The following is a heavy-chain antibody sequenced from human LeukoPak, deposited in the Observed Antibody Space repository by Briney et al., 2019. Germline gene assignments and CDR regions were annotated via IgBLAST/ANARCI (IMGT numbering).Heavy chain of an antibody. Sequence: PSETLSLTCTVSGGSISSYYWSWIRQPPGKGLEWSGYIYYSESTNYNPSLKSRVTISVDTSKNQFSLKLSSVTAADTAVYYCARSEMATIRGFDYWGQGTLVTVSS. J-gene: IGHJ4*02. D-gene: IGHD5-24*01. CDR3: ARSEMATIRGFDY. V-gene: IGHV4-59*01. CDR1: GGSISSYY. CDR2: IYYSEST.